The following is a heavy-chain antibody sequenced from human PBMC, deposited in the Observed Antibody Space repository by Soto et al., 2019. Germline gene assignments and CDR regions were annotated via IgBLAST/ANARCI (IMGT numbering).Heavy chain of an antibody. Sequence: GGSLRLSCAASGFTFSSCAMTWVRQAPGKGLEWVLCISGSGDTTYYADSVKGRFTISRDTSKNTVYLQMNSLRADDTAVYYCAKGHPGGSCYSGLDCWGQGTLVTVSS. CDR1: GFTFSSCA. J-gene: IGHJ4*02. CDR3: AKGHPGGSCYSGLDC. CDR2: ISGSGDTT. D-gene: IGHD2-15*01. V-gene: IGHV3-23*01.